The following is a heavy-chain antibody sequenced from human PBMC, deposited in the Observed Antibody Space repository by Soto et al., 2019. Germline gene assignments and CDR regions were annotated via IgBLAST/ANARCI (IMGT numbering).Heavy chain of an antibody. Sequence: QVQLQESGPGLVKPSQTLSLTCTVSGGSISSGGYYWSWIRQSAGKGLEWIGHMYTNGRTNYIPSLKSRITMSVDTSKNQFSLNLKFVTAADTAVYFCAKDQSGAADIWGQGTMVTVS. V-gene: IGHV4-61*02. CDR2: MYTNGRT. J-gene: IGHJ3*02. CDR3: AKDQSGAADI. CDR1: GGSISSGGYY. D-gene: IGHD7-27*01.